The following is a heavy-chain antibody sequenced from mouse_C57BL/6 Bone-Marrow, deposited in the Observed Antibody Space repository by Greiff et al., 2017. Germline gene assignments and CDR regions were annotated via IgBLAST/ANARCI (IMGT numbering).Heavy chain of an antibody. CDR2: IYPGGGYT. CDR3: ARGEGYDY. D-gene: IGHD2-13*01. Sequence: VQLQQSGAELVRPGTSVKMSCKASGYTFTNYWIGWAKQRPGHGLEWIGDIYPGGGYTNYNEKFKGKAKLTADKSSSTAYMQFSSLTSEDSAIYYCARGEGYDYWGQGTTLTVSS. CDR1: GYTFTNYW. J-gene: IGHJ2*01. V-gene: IGHV1-63*01.